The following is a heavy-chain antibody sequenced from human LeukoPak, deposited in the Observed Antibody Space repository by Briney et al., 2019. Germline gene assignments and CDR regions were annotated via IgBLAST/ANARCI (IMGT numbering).Heavy chain of an antibody. D-gene: IGHD6-13*01. CDR2: INPNSGGT. V-gene: IGHV1-2*02. CDR1: GYTFTGYY. CDR3: ARVSRIAAAGLDY. J-gene: IGHJ4*02. Sequence: ASVKVSCKASGYTFTGYYMHWVRQAPGQGLEWMEWINPNSGGTNYAQKFQGRVTMTRDTSISTAYMELSRLRSDDTAVYYCARVSRIAAAGLDYWGQGTLVTVSS.